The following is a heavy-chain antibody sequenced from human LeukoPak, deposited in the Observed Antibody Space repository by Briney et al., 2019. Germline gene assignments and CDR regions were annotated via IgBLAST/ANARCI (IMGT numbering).Heavy chain of an antibody. CDR3: ARAAWFGELYNWFDP. J-gene: IGHJ5*02. CDR1: GYTFTSYG. D-gene: IGHD3-10*01. CDR2: ISAYNGNT. Sequence: ASVKVSCKASGYTFTSYGIGWVRQAPGQGLEWMGWISAYNGNTNYAQKLQGRVTMTTDTSTSTAYMELRSLRSDDTAVYYCARAAWFGELYNWFDPWGQGTLVTVSS. V-gene: IGHV1-18*01.